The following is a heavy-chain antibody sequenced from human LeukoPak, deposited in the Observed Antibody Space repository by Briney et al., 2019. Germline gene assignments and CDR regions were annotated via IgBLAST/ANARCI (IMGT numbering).Heavy chain of an antibody. CDR2: TYYRSKWYN. V-gene: IGHV6-1*01. CDR1: VDSVSSNSAA. D-gene: IGHD4-23*01. CDR3: ARITTVVTSARPRYDMDV. J-gene: IGHJ6*03. Sequence: SQTLSLTCAISVDSVSSNSAAWNWIRQTPSIGLEWLGRTYYRSKWYNDYAVSVKSRITINPDTSKNQFSLQLNSVTPEDTAVYYCARITTVVTSARPRYDMDVWGKGTTVSISS.